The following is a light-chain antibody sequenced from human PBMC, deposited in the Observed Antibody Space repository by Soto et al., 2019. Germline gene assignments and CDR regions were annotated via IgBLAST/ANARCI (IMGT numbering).Light chain of an antibody. J-gene: IGKJ2*01. CDR1: QGISSW. V-gene: IGKV1-5*03. CDR3: QQYNSLYT. Sequence: DIQMTQSPSTLSASVGDRVTFTCRASQGISSWLAWYQQKPGKAPKLVIYKAFSLKRGDPSRFSGSGSGTEFTLTISSLQTDDFATYYYQQYNSLYTFGHGTKLEIK. CDR2: KAF.